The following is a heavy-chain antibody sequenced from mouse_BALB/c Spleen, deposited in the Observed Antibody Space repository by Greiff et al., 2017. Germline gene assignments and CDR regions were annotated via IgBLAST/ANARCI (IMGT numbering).Heavy chain of an antibody. J-gene: IGHJ4*01. V-gene: IGHV3-8*02. D-gene: IGHD2-4*01. CDR2: ISYSGST. CDR1: GDSITSGY. CDR3: ARVITTPYAMDY. Sequence: EVMLVESGPSLVKPSQTLSLTCSVTGDSITSGYWNWIRKFPGNKLEYMGYISYSGSTYYNPSLKSRISITRDTSKNQYYLQLNSVTTEDTATYYCARVITTPYAMDYWGQGTSVTVSS.